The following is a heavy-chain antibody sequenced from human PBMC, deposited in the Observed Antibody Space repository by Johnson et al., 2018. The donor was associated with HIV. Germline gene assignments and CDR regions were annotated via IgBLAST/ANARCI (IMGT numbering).Heavy chain of an antibody. Sequence: VHLVESGGGLVQPGGSLRLSCAASGFTFSTYAMHWVRQAPGNGLEYVSAISSNGDSTYYADSVKGRFTISRDNSKNTLFLQMGSLRAEDMAVYYCARVGSGHGKNFDIWGQGTMVTVSS. CDR1: GFTFSTYA. J-gene: IGHJ3*02. CDR3: ARVGSGHGKNFDI. D-gene: IGHD3-10*01. V-gene: IGHV3-64*07. CDR2: ISSNGDST.